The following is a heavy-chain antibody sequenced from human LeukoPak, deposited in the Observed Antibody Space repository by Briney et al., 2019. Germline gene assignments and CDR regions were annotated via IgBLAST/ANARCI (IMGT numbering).Heavy chain of an antibody. Sequence: SETLSLTCTVSGASINKDYWAWIRQPAGKGLEWIGRIHPSGITHQNPSLRGRVTMSIDASKNQFSLNLSSVTDADTAVYYCVRDEYRDVWGKGTTVTVSS. J-gene: IGHJ6*04. CDR2: IHPSGIT. V-gene: IGHV4-4*07. D-gene: IGHD2/OR15-2a*01. CDR1: GASINKDY. CDR3: VRDEYRDV.